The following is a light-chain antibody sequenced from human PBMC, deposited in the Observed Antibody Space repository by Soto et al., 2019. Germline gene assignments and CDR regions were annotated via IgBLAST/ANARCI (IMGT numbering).Light chain of an antibody. CDR3: CSYAGRSTPYV. CDR1: SSDVGSYNL. V-gene: IGLV2-23*02. CDR2: EVS. J-gene: IGLJ1*01. Sequence: QSALTQPASVSGSPAQSITISCTGTSSDVGSYNLVSWYQQYPGKAPKLMIYEVSKRPSGVSNRFSGSKSGNTASLTISGLQAEDEADYYCCSYAGRSTPYVFGTGTKVTVL.